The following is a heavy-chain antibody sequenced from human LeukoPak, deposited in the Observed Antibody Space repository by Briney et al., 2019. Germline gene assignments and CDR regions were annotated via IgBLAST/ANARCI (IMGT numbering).Heavy chain of an antibody. CDR1: GFTFSSYG. CDR2: IWYDGSNK. Sequence: PGRSLRLSCAASGFTFSSYGMHWVRQAPGKGLEWVAVIWYDGSNKYYADSVKGRFTISRDNSKNTLYLQMNSLRAEDTAVYYCAKGSGYDYLGGRDFDYWGQGTLVTVSS. CDR3: AKGSGYDYLGGRDFDY. J-gene: IGHJ4*02. D-gene: IGHD5-12*01. V-gene: IGHV3-33*06.